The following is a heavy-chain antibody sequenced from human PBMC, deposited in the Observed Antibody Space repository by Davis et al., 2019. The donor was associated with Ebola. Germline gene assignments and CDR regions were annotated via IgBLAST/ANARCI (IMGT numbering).Heavy chain of an antibody. CDR3: ARQTKVTPAYYYRGMDV. CDR2: IIPMFSKA. V-gene: IGHV1-69*06. CDR1: GDTFTSYA. D-gene: IGHD4-17*01. J-gene: IGHJ6*02. Sequence: AASVKVSCKASGDTFTSYAINWVRQAPGQGLEWVGGIIPMFSKADYAPKFQGRVTITADKSTTTAYMELSSLKSEDTAVYYCARQTKVTPAYYYRGMDVWGQGTTVTVSS.